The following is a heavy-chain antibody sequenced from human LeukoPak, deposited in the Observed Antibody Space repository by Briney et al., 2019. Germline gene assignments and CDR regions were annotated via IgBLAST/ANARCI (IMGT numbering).Heavy chain of an antibody. CDR3: ARDSGTTVGYFDY. CDR2: IYSGGNT. D-gene: IGHD4-23*01. V-gene: IGHV3-66*01. CDR1: GFTVSTNY. J-gene: IGHJ4*02. Sequence: GGSLRLSCAASGFTVSTNYMSWVRQAPGRGLEWVAVIYSGGNTYYADSVKGEFTISRDNSKNTHHLQIINLRAEDTAVYYCARDSGTTVGYFDYWGQGTLVTVSS.